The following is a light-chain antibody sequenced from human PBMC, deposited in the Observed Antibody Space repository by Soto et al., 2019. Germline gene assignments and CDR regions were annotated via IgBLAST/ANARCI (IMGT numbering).Light chain of an antibody. J-gene: IGLJ2*01. CDR3: SSCTGSSTLV. V-gene: IGLV2-14*03. CDR2: DVT. Sequence: QSALTQPASVSGSPGQSVTISCTGTSSDIGGYRYVSWYQQRPGKAPKLMIHDVTNRPSGVSDRFSGSKSGNTASLTISGLQAEDEADYYCSSCTGSSTLVFGGGTQLTVL. CDR1: SSDIGGYRY.